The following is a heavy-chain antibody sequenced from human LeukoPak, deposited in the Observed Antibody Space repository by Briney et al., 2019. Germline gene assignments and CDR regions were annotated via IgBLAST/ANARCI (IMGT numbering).Heavy chain of an antibody. CDR3: AREFIAAAGTDAFDI. J-gene: IGHJ3*02. CDR1: GFTFSSYG. V-gene: IGHV3-33*08. D-gene: IGHD6-13*01. Sequence: PGGSLRLSCAASGFTFSSYGMHWVRQAPGKGLEWVAVIWYDGSNKYYADSVKGRFTISRDNSKNTLYLQMNSLRAEDTAVYYCAREFIAAAGTDAFDIWGQGTMVTVSS. CDR2: IWYDGSNK.